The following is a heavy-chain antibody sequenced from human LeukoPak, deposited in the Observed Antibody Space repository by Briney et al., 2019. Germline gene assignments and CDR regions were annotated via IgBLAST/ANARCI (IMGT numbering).Heavy chain of an antibody. V-gene: IGHV3-53*01. Sequence: GGSLRLSCAASGFTVSSNYMSWVRQAPGKGLEWVSVVYSGGSTYYADSVKGRFIISRDNSKNTLYLQMNSLRAEDTAVYFCARAREDGYSSGWYNYWGQGTLVTVSS. J-gene: IGHJ4*02. D-gene: IGHD6-19*01. CDR3: ARAREDGYSSGWYNY. CDR2: VYSGGST. CDR1: GFTVSSNY.